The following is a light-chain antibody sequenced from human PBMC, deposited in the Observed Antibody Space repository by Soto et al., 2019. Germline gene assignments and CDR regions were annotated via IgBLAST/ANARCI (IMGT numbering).Light chain of an antibody. Sequence: DIPMTQSPSTVSASVGDRVTITCRASQGITTWLAWYQQKPGKAPRLLIYAASTLQSGIPSRFSGSGSGTDFTLTINSLQPEDFAIYYCQQTDNFPLTFGGGTKVEIK. V-gene: IGKV1-12*01. CDR2: AAS. J-gene: IGKJ4*01. CDR1: QGITTW. CDR3: QQTDNFPLT.